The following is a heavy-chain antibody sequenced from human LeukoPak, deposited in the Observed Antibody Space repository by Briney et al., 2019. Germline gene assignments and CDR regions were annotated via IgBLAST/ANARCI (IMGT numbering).Heavy chain of an antibody. CDR2: IYSGGST. J-gene: IGHJ4*02. D-gene: IGHD3-10*01. CDR3: ARDMGPLFTFDY. V-gene: IGHV3-53*01. CDR1: GFTFSSNY. Sequence: GGSLRLSCAASGFTFSSNYMSWVRQAPGKGLEWVSVIYSGGSTYYADSVKGRFTISRDNSKNTLYLQMNSLRAEDTAVYYCARDMGPLFTFDYWGQGTLVTVSS.